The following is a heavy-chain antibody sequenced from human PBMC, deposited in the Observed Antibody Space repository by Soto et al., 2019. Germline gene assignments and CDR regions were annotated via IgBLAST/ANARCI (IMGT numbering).Heavy chain of an antibody. CDR3: ARGGARWPGYFDS. CDR1: GFTFSSYA. D-gene: IGHD2-15*01. Sequence: GGSLRLSCAASGFTFSSYAMHWVRQAPGKGLEWVAVISYDGSNKYYADSVKGRFTISRDNSKNTLYLQMNSLRAEDTAVYYCARGGARWPGYFDSWGQGALVTVSS. V-gene: IGHV3-30-3*01. J-gene: IGHJ4*02. CDR2: ISYDGSNK.